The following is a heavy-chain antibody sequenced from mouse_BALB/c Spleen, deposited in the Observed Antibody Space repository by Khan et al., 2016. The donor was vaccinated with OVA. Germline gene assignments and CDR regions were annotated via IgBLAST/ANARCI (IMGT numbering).Heavy chain of an antibody. J-gene: IGHJ2*01. V-gene: IGHV5-9-1*01. CDR1: GLTFSSSA. CDR3: AGSITPVVAFYY. CDR2: ISTGGRKL. D-gene: IGHD1-1*01. Sequence: EVKLLESGGGLVKPGGSLKLSCPASGLTFSSSAMSWVRQTPEKRLEWVATISTGGRKLYYADSVKGRFTISRDNAKNTLSLQMSSLRSEDTAMYYCAGSITPVVAFYYWGQGTTLTVSS.